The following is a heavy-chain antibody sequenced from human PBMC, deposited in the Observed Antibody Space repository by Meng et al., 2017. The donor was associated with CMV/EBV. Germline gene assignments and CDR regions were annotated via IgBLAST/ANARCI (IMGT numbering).Heavy chain of an antibody. D-gene: IGHD2-15*01. V-gene: IGHV1-69*01. Sequence: QVQLVQAGAEVKKPGSSVKVSCKASGGTFSSYAISWVRQAPGQGLEWMGGIIPIFGTANYAQKFQGRVTITADESTSTAYMELRSLRSDDTAVYYCARMEVGGGSCYSDYWGQGTLVTVSS. CDR3: ARMEVGGGSCYSDY. CDR1: GGTFSSYA. CDR2: IIPIFGTA. J-gene: IGHJ4*02.